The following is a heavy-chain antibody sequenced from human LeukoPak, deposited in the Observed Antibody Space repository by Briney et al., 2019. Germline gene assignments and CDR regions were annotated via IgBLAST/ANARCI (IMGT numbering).Heavy chain of an antibody. Sequence: GESLKISCKASGYIFTTYWIGWVRQMPGIGLEWVGIIYPRDSDTTYSPSFQGQVTISADKSISTAYLQWSSLKASDTAMYYCARLYDSSGYYLDYWGQGTLVTVSS. J-gene: IGHJ4*02. CDR1: GYIFTTYW. D-gene: IGHD3-22*01. CDR3: ARLYDSSGYYLDY. CDR2: IYPRDSDT. V-gene: IGHV5-51*01.